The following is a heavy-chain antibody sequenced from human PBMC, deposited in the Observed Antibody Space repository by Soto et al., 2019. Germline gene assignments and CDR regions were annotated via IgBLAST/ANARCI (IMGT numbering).Heavy chain of an antibody. J-gene: IGHJ5*02. CDR1: GGSISSINYY. Sequence: SDTLSLTCTVSGGSISSINYYRGWIRQPPGKGLEWIGSIYYSGSTYYNPSLKSRVTISVDTSKNQFSLKLSSVTAADTAVYYCATQEVGGSYVYTFDPWGQGTLVTVSS. V-gene: IGHV4-39*01. D-gene: IGHD1-26*01. CDR2: IYYSGST. CDR3: ATQEVGGSYVYTFDP.